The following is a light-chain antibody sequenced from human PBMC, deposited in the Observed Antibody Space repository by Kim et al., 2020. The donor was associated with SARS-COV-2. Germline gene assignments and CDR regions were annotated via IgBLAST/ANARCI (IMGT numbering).Light chain of an antibody. Sequence: PGEGPTFTYRASQSVSSSYLAWYQQKPGQAPRLLIYGTCNRATGIPSRFIGSGSATDFSLTISRLEPEDFAIYYCHQYGPTPPWTFGQGTKVDIK. CDR2: GTC. J-gene: IGKJ1*01. CDR3: HQYGPTPPWT. CDR1: QSVSSSY. V-gene: IGKV3-20*01.